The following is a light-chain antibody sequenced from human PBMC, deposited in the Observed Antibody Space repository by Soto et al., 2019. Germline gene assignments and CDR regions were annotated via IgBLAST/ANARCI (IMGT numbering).Light chain of an antibody. CDR3: QQYGTSLT. J-gene: IGKJ4*01. Sequence: EIVLTQSPATLSLSPGERATLSCAASQSVNSTYVGWYQQKHGLAPRLLIDDVTNEFTGIPDRISGSGSATVFTLTISRVEDEDFAVYYWQQYGTSLTFGGGTKVEIK. V-gene: IGKV3D-20*01. CDR2: DVT. CDR1: QSVNSTY.